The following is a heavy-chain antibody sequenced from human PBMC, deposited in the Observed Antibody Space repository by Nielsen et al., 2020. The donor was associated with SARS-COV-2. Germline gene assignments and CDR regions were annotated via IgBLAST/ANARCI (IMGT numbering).Heavy chain of an antibody. CDR3: ARRYYDSSGYFPLDY. J-gene: IGHJ4*02. D-gene: IGHD3-22*01. V-gene: IGHV4-59*08. CDR2: IYYSGST. CDR1: GGSISSYY. Sequence: SETLSLTCTVSGGSISSYYWSWIRQPPGKGLEWIGYIYYSGSTNYNPSLKSRVTISADTSKNQFSLKLSSVTAADTAVYYCARRYYDSSGYFPLDYWGQGTLVTVSS.